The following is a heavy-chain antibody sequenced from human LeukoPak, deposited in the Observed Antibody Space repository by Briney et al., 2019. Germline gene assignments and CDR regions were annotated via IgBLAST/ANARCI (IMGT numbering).Heavy chain of an antibody. CDR3: ARLHRGSWYFGY. CDR1: GGSFSGYY. Sequence: SETLSLTCAVYGGSFSGYYWSWIRQPPGKGLEWIGEINHSGSTNYNPSLKSRVTISVDTSKNQFSLKLSSVTAADTAVYYCARLHRGSWYFGYWGQGTLVTVSS. D-gene: IGHD6-13*01. J-gene: IGHJ4*02. V-gene: IGHV4-34*01. CDR2: INHSGST.